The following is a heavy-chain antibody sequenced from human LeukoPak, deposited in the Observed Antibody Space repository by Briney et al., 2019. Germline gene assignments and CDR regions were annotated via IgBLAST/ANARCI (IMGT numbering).Heavy chain of an antibody. V-gene: IGHV3-30*04. CDR1: GLTFSSYA. J-gene: IGHJ6*04. CDR2: ISYDGSNK. CDR3: ARVPVLAGTDYYYGMDV. Sequence: GRSLRLSCAASGLTFSSYAMHWVRQAPGKGLEWVAVISYDGSNKYYADSVKGRFTISRDNSKNTLYLQMNSLRAEDTAVYYCARVPVLAGTDYYYGMDVWGKGTTVTVSS. D-gene: IGHD6-19*01.